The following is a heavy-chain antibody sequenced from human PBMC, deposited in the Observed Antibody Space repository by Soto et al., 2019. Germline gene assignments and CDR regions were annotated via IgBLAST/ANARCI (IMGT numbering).Heavy chain of an antibody. J-gene: IGHJ3*02. V-gene: IGHV1-3*01. CDR3: ARDPHANYDSSGYYYGAFDI. D-gene: IGHD3-22*01. CDR1: GYTFTSYA. CDR2: INAGNGNT. Sequence: VASVKVSCKASGYTFTSYAIHWVRQAPGQRLEWMGWINAGNGNTKYSQKFQGRVTITRDTSASTAYMELSSLRSEDTAVYYCARDPHANYDSSGYYYGAFDIWGQGTMVTVSS.